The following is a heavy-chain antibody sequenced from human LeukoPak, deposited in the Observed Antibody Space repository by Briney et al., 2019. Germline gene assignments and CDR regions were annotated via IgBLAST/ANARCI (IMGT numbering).Heavy chain of an antibody. Sequence: PGGSLRLSCAASGFTFSSYAMRWVRQAPGKGLEWVSAISGSGGSTYYADSVKGRFTISRDNSKNTLYLQMNSLRAEDTAVYYCAKNQLSVGLYYYDFFDYWGQGTLVTVSS. V-gene: IGHV3-23*01. D-gene: IGHD3-22*01. CDR1: GFTFSSYA. CDR3: AKNQLSVGLYYYDFFDY. CDR2: ISGSGGST. J-gene: IGHJ4*02.